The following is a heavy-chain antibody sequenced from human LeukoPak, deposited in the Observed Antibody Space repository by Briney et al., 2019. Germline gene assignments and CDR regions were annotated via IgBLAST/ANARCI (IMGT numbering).Heavy chain of an antibody. D-gene: IGHD1-1*01. V-gene: IGHV3-15*01. CDR1: GFTFSNAW. CDR3: TTDPRRGTAIDY. Sequence: PGGSLRLSCAASGFTFSNAWMSWVRQAPGKGLEWVGRIKSKTDGGTTDYAAPVKGRFTISRDDSKNTLYLQMNSLKTEDTAVYYCTTDPRRGTAIDYWGQGTLVTVSS. CDR2: IKSKTDGGTT. J-gene: IGHJ4*02.